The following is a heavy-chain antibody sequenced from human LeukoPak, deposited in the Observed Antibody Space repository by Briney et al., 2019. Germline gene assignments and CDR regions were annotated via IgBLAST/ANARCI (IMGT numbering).Heavy chain of an antibody. V-gene: IGHV4-31*02. CDR3: ARESADSSGRPYYYYMDV. CDR2: IYYSGST. D-gene: IGHD3-22*01. J-gene: IGHJ6*03. CDR1: CGSISSAGHY. Sequence: SETLSLTCSVSCGSISSAGHYWSWIRQHPGKGLEWIGYIYYSGSTYYNPSLKSRVTISVDTSKNQFSLKLSSVTAADTAVYYCARESADSSGRPYYYYMDVWGKGTTVTVSS.